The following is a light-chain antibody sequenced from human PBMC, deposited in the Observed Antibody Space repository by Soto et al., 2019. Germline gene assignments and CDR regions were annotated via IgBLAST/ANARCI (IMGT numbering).Light chain of an antibody. J-gene: IGKJ4*01. CDR3: QQYNMYPLT. Sequence: DVQMTQSPSSLSASVGDRVTITCRASQDIKDWLAWYQQKPAKAPKSLISAASNLQPGVPSRFSGSGSGTEFTLTITILQTEDSATYYCQQYNMYPLTFGGGTKVEIK. V-gene: IGKV1D-16*01. CDR2: AAS. CDR1: QDIKDW.